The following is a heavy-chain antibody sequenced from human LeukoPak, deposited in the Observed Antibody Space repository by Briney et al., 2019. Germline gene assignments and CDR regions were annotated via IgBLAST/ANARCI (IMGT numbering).Heavy chain of an antibody. CDR1: GFTVSSNY. V-gene: IGHV3-7*01. CDR2: IKPDGSEK. Sequence: GGSLRLSCAASGFTVSSNYMSWVRQAPGKGLEWVANIKPDGSEKFYVDSVKGRFTISRDNAESSLHLQMNSLRAEDTSVYFCTRTMGVTPFDNWGQGTLVTVSS. J-gene: IGHJ4*02. D-gene: IGHD3-16*01. CDR3: TRTMGVTPFDN.